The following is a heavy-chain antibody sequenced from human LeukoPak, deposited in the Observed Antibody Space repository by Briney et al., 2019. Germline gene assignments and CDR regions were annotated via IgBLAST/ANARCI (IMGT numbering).Heavy chain of an antibody. CDR2: IYTSGST. CDR3: ARSACSGGSCYSQRGAFDI. CDR1: GGSISSGSYY. J-gene: IGHJ3*02. V-gene: IGHV4-61*02. Sequence: SETLSLTCTVSGGSISSGSYYWSWIRQPAGKGLEWIGRIYTSGSTNYNPSLKSRVIISVDTSKNQFSLELSSVTAADTAVYYCARSACSGGSCYSQRGAFDIWGQGTMVIVSS. D-gene: IGHD2-15*01.